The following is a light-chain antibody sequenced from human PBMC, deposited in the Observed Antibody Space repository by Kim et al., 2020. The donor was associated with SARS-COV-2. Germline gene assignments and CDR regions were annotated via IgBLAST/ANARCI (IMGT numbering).Light chain of an antibody. CDR2: RDY. CDR1: NIGRRN. V-gene: IGLV3-9*01. J-gene: IGLJ3*02. CDR3: QVWDSSTWV. Sequence: SVALGQTASITCGGNNIGRRNVHWYQQRPGQAPVLVIYRDYNRPSGIPERFSGSNSGNTATLTISRAQDGDEADYYCQVWDSSTWVFGGGTQLTVL.